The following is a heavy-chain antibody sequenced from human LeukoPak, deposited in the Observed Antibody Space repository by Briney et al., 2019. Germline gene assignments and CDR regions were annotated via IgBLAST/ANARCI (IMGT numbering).Heavy chain of an antibody. CDR1: GVTFSSYG. Sequence: PGRSLRLSCAASGVTFSSYGMHCVRQAPGKGLEWVAVISYDGSNKYYADSVKGRFTISRDNSKNTLYLQMNSLRAEDTAVHYCARAMYYDILTGYSQFDYWGPGTLVTVSS. CDR2: ISYDGSNK. D-gene: IGHD3-9*01. J-gene: IGHJ4*02. V-gene: IGHV3-30*19. CDR3: ARAMYYDILTGYSQFDY.